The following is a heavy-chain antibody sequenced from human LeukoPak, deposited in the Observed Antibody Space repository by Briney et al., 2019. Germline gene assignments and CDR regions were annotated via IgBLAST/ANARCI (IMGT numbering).Heavy chain of an antibody. Sequence: ASVKVSYKASGYTFTGYYMHWVRQAPGQGLEWMGRINPNSGGTNYAQKFQGRVTMTRDTSISTAYMELSRLRSDDTAVYYCARDLDYYGSGSYGDWGQGTLVTVSS. CDR1: GYTFTGYY. D-gene: IGHD3-10*01. J-gene: IGHJ4*02. V-gene: IGHV1-2*06. CDR3: ARDLDYYGSGSYGD. CDR2: INPNSGGT.